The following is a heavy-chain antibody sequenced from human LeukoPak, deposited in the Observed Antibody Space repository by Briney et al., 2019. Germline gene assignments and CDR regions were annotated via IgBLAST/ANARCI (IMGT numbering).Heavy chain of an antibody. Sequence: ASVKVSCKASGYTFISYYMHWVRQAPGQGLEWMGIINPTGGSTSYAQRFQGRVTMTRDTSISTAYMELSRLRSDDTAVYYCAREQGGSGTYGVDYWGQGTLVTVSS. D-gene: IGHD1-26*01. CDR3: AREQGGSGTYGVDY. CDR2: INPTGGST. V-gene: IGHV1-46*01. J-gene: IGHJ4*02. CDR1: GYTFISYY.